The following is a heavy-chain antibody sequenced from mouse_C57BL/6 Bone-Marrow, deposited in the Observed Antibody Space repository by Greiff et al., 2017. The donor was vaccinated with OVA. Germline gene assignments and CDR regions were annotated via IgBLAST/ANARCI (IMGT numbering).Heavy chain of an antibody. V-gene: IGHV14-4*01. CDR1: GFNIKDDY. Sequence: VHVKQSGAELVRPGASVKLSCTASGFNIKDDYMHWVKQRPEQGLEWIGWIDPENGDTEYASKFQGKATITADTSSNTAYLQLSSLTSEDTAVYYCTHYGSSYGWFAYWGQGTLVTVSA. D-gene: IGHD1-1*01. J-gene: IGHJ3*01. CDR2: IDPENGDT. CDR3: THYGSSYGWFAY.